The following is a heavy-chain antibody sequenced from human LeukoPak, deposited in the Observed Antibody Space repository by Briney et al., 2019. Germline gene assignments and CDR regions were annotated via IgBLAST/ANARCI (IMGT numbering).Heavy chain of an antibody. CDR2: ISGSGGST. J-gene: IGHJ4*02. CDR1: GFTFSSYA. V-gene: IGHV3-23*01. Sequence: GGSLRPPCAASGFTFSSYAIRWARQAPGKGLEWVSVISGSGGSTYYADSVNGRFTISRDNSKNTLYVHMSGLRAEDTAVCCCATPDLGRDYWGQGTLVTVSS. D-gene: IGHD1-14*01. CDR3: ATPDLGRDY.